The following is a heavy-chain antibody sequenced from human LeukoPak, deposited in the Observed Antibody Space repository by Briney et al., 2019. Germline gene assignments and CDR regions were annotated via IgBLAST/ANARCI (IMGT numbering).Heavy chain of an antibody. J-gene: IGHJ6*02. V-gene: IGHV3-20*01. CDR1: GFTFDDYG. CDR3: ARAVGTFPYYYYYYGMDV. D-gene: IGHD3-16*01. CDR2: INWNGGST. Sequence: GGPLRLSCAASGFTFDDYGMSWVRQAPGKGLEWVSGINWNGGSTGYADSVKGRFTISRDNAKNSLYLQMNSLRAEDTALYHCARAVGTFPYYYYYYGMDVWGQGTTVTVSS.